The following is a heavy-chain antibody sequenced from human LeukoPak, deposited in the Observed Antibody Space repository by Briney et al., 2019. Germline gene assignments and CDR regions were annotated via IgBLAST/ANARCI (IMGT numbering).Heavy chain of an antibody. CDR1: GFTFSSYG. J-gene: IGHJ4*02. V-gene: IGHV3-30*18. D-gene: IGHD3-10*01. CDR2: ISYDGSNK. Sequence: GRSLRLSCAASGFTFSSYGMHWVRQAPGKGLEWVAVISYDGSNKCYADSVKCRFTISRDNSKKTLYLQMNSLRAEDPAVYYCAKDRRPLWFGELLSNDWGQGTLVTVSS. CDR3: AKDRRPLWFGELLSND.